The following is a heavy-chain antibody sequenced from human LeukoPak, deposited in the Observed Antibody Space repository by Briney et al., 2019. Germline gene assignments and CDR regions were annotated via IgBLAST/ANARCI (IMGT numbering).Heavy chain of an antibody. Sequence: RASVKVSCKASGGTFSSYAISWVRQAPGQGLEWMGGIIPIFGTASYAQKFQGRVTITADESTSTAYMELSSLRSEDTAVYYCARDRGGYTYSHDYWGQGTLVTVSS. CDR2: IIPIFGTA. CDR1: GGTFSSYA. CDR3: ARDRGGYTYSHDY. D-gene: IGHD5-18*01. V-gene: IGHV1-69*13. J-gene: IGHJ4*02.